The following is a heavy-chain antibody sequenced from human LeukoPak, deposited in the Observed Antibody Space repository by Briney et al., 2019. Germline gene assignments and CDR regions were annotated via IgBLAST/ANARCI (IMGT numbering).Heavy chain of an antibody. CDR2: TYCRYKWYN. J-gene: IGHJ3*02. CDR3: ARGGYSSSWYPAFDI. V-gene: IGHV6-1*01. CDR1: GDSVSSNSAA. D-gene: IGHD6-13*01. Sequence: SQTLSLTCAISGDSVSSNSAAWNWIRQSPSRGLEGLGRTYCRYKWYNDYPVSVKSRITINPDTSKNQFSLQLNSVTPEDTAVYYCARGGYSSSWYPAFDIWGQGTMVTVSS.